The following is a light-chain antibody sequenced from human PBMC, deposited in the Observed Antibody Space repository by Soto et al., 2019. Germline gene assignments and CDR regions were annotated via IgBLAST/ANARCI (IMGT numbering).Light chain of an antibody. V-gene: IGKV1-39*01. CDR2: AAS. CDR3: QQSYSHPRVT. J-gene: IGKJ5*01. Sequence: DIQMTQSPSSLSASVGDRVTITCRASQSISSYLNWYQQKPGKAPKLLIYAASSLQSGVPSRFSGSGSGTDFTLTISSLQPEDFATYYCQQSYSHPRVTVGQGTRLEIK. CDR1: QSISSY.